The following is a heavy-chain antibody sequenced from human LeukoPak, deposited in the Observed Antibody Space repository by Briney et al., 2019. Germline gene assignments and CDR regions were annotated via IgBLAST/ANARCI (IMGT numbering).Heavy chain of an antibody. D-gene: IGHD1-1*01. CDR2: IYPGDSDT. Sequence: GASLKISSTGSGYSFTSYCIGWVRQLPGKGLEWRGIIYPGDSDTRYSTSFQGQATISADKSISTAYLQWSSLKASDTAMYYCATGGELEPPPDYWGQGTLVTVSS. CDR3: ATGGELEPPPDY. CDR1: GYSFTSYC. V-gene: IGHV5-51*01. J-gene: IGHJ4*02.